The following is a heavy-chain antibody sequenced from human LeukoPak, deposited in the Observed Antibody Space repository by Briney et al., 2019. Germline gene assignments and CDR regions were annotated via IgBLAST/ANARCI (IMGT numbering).Heavy chain of an antibody. CDR2: ISGSGGST. V-gene: IGHV3-23*01. CDR1: GFTFSSYA. Sequence: GGSLRLSCAASGFTFSSYAMSWVRRAPGKGLEWVSAISGSGGSTYYADSVKGRFTISRDNSKNTLYLQMNSLRAEDTAVYYCAKRTKGYYYDSSGYYYLYWGQGTLVTVSS. J-gene: IGHJ4*02. D-gene: IGHD3-22*01. CDR3: AKRTKGYYYDSSGYYYLY.